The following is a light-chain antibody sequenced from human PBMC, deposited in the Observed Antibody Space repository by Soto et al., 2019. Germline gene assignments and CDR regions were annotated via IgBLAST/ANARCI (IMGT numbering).Light chain of an antibody. V-gene: IGLV2-8*01. CDR3: SSYTSSSTPVV. Sequence: QSALTQPPSASGSPGHSVTLSCTGTSSDVGGYNYVSWYQQHPGKAPKLIISEVNKRPSGVPDRFSGSKSGNTASLTVSGLQAEDEADYYCSSYTSSSTPVVFGGGTQLTVL. CDR1: SSDVGGYNY. J-gene: IGLJ2*01. CDR2: EVN.